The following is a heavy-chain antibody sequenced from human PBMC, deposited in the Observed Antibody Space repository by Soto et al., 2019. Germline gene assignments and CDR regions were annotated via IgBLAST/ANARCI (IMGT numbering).Heavy chain of an antibody. CDR1: WGSVASNTAT. Sequence: SQTLSLTCAISWGSVASNTATWNWVRQSPSRGLEWLGRTYYTSNWNFDYALSVKSRITINPDTSKNQFSLQLNSLTPEDTAVYYCAGELDIHHGLGYWGPGTSVTVSS. CDR2: TYYTSNWNF. V-gene: IGHV6-1*01. D-gene: IGHD3-3*02. CDR3: AGELDIHHGLGY. J-gene: IGHJ4*02.